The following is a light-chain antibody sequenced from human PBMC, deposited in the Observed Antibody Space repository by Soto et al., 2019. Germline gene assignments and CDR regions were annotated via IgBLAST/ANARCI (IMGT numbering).Light chain of an antibody. CDR3: QQRSNWPRT. Sequence: DIALTQSPGTLSLSPGEGATLSCRASQSVSSDYLAWYQQKPGQAPRLLMYGASSRATGIPARFSGSGSGTDFTLTISSLEPEDFAVYYCQQRSNWPRTFGQGTKVDIK. CDR1: QSVSSDY. CDR2: GAS. J-gene: IGKJ1*01. V-gene: IGKV3D-20*02.